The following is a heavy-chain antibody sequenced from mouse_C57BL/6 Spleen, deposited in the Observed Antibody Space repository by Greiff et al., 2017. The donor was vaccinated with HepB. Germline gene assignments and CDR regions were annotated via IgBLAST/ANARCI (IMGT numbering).Heavy chain of an antibody. CDR1: GYTFTSYW. D-gene: IGHD2-4*01. J-gene: IGHJ3*01. V-gene: IGHV1-55*01. Sequence: VQLQQPGAELVKPGASVKMSCKASGYTFTSYWITWVKQRPGQGLEWIGDIYPGSGSTNYNEKFKSKATLTVDTSSSTAYMQLSSLTSEDSAVYYCARSGGIYYDYDGFAYWGQGTLVTVSA. CDR3: ARSGGIYYDYDGFAY. CDR2: IYPGSGST.